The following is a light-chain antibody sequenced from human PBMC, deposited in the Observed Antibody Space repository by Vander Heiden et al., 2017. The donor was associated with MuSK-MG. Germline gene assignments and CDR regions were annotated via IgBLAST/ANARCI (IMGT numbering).Light chain of an antibody. CDR3: QQSDSTPLT. CDR2: AAS. V-gene: IGKV1-39*01. Sequence: DIQMTQSPSSLSASVGDRVTITCRASQSISTYLNWYQRKPGKVPRLLMYAASSLQSGVPSRFSGGASGTDFTLTIRSLQPEDFATYYCQQSDSTPLTFGGGTTVEIK. CDR1: QSISTY. J-gene: IGKJ4*01.